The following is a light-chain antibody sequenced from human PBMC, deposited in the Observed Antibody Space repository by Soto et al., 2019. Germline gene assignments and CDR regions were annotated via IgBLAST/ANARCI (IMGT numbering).Light chain of an antibody. CDR1: QSISNY. J-gene: IGKJ4*01. Sequence: DIQMTQSPSSLSASVGDRVIITCRTSQSISNYLNWYQHKPGKAPKVLISAASNLQSGVPSRFSGSGSGTVFTLTISSLQPEDFANYFCQQSYTLSPLTFGGGTKVEIK. CDR3: QQSYTLSPLT. CDR2: AAS. V-gene: IGKV1-39*01.